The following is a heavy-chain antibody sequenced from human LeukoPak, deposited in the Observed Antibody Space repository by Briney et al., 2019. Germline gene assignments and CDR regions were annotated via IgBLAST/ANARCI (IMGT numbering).Heavy chain of an antibody. V-gene: IGHV3-23*01. D-gene: IGHD5-18*01. J-gene: IGHJ4*02. CDR1: GFTFSRYA. Sequence: GGSLRLSCAASGFTFSRYAMSWVRQAPGKGREWFSAISGSGGSTYYADSVKGRFTISRDNSKNTLYLQMNSLRAEDTAVYYCASRRGWSVDTAMVTDWGQGTLVTVSS. CDR3: ASRRGWSVDTAMVTD. CDR2: ISGSGGST.